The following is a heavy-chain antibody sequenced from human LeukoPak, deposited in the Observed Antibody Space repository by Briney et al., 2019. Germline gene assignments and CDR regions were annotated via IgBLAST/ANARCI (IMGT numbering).Heavy chain of an antibody. CDR3: ARLGCSGGSCYLSGVGPGWFDP. V-gene: IGHV5-51*01. CDR2: IYPGDSDT. Sequence: GESLKISCKGSGCSFTSYWIGWVRQMPGKGLEWMGIIYPGDSDTRYRPSFQGQVTISADKSISPSYLQWSSLKASDTAMYYCARLGCSGGSCYLSGVGPGWFDPWGQGTLVTVSS. CDR1: GCSFTSYW. J-gene: IGHJ5*02. D-gene: IGHD2-15*01.